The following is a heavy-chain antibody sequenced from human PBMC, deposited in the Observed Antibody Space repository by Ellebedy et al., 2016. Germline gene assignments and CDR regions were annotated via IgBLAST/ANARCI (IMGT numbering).Heavy chain of an antibody. CDR1: GYSIISAYY. CDR3: AGAGW. CDR2: INHRGIT. D-gene: IGHD6-19*01. Sequence: GSLRLSXSVSGYSIISAYYWGWVRQSPGKGLEWIGNINHRGITNYNPSLKSRVTLSVDTSKNQFSLDLRSVTAADTAVYYCAGAGWWGQGTLVNVSS. V-gene: IGHV4-38-2*02. J-gene: IGHJ1*01.